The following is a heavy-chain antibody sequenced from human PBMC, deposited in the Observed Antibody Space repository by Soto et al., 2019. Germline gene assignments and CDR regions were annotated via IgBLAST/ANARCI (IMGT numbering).Heavy chain of an antibody. J-gene: IGHJ6*03. CDR2: INHSGST. D-gene: IGHD6-6*01. Sequence: QVQLQQWGAGLLKPSETLSLTCAVYGASFRDYYWSCIRQPPGKGLEWIGEINHSGSTNYNPSLKRRVTISVDTSKNQFSLKLSSVTAADTAVYYCARRTRYYYYMDVWGKGTTVTVSS. CDR1: GASFRDYY. CDR3: ARRTRYYYYMDV. V-gene: IGHV4-34*01.